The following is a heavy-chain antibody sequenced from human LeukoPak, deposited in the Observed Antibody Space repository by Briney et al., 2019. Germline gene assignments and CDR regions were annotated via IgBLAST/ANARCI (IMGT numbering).Heavy chain of an antibody. Sequence: PGGSLRLSCAASGFTFSSYDMHWVRQATGKGLEWVSAIGTAGDTYYPGSVKGRFTISRENAKNSLYLQMNSLRAGDTAVYYCARAATTVDFDYWGQGTLVTVPS. D-gene: IGHD4-17*01. CDR2: IGTAGDT. CDR1: GFTFSSYD. J-gene: IGHJ4*02. CDR3: ARAATTVDFDY. V-gene: IGHV3-13*01.